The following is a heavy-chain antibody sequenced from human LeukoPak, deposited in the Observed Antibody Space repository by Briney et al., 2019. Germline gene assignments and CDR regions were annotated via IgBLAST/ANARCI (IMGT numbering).Heavy chain of an antibody. CDR2: INHSGST. J-gene: IGHJ1*01. D-gene: IGHD1-26*01. CDR1: GGSFSGYY. CDR3: ARGGVGAKAVQH. Sequence: SETLSLTCAVSGGSFSGYYWSWIRQPPGKGLEWIGEINHSGSTNYNPSLKRRVTISVDTSKNQFSLKLSSVTAADTAVYYCARGGVGAKAVQHWGQGTLVTVSS. V-gene: IGHV4-34*01.